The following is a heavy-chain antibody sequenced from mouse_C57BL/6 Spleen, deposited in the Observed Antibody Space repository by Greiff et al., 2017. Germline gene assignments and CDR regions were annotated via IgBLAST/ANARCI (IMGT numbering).Heavy chain of an antibody. CDR2: ILPGSGST. V-gene: IGHV1-9*01. J-gene: IGHJ4*01. CDR1: GYTFTGYW. CDR3: ASLYYYGSSYYAMDY. Sequence: QVQLKESGAELMKPGASVKLSCKATGYTFTGYWIEWVKQRPGHGLEWIGEILPGSGSTNYNEKFKGKATFTADTSSNTAYMQLSSLTTEDSAIYYCASLYYYGSSYYAMDYWGQGTSVTVSS. D-gene: IGHD1-1*01.